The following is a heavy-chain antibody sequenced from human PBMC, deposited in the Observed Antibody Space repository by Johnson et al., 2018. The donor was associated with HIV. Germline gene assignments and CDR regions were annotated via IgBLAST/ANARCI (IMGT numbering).Heavy chain of an antibody. CDR1: GFNFDNYW. CDR3: ARDGVYSSPHDAFDI. CDR2: INQDGNDE. V-gene: IGHV3-7*05. D-gene: IGHD6-13*01. J-gene: IGHJ3*02. Sequence: VQLVESGGGLVQPGGSLRLSCASYGFNFDNYWMSWVRQAPGKGLEWVANINQDGNDEYYVDSLEGRFTISRDNAKNSLYLQMDNLRTDDTAVYYCARDGVYSSPHDAFDIWGQGTMVTVSS.